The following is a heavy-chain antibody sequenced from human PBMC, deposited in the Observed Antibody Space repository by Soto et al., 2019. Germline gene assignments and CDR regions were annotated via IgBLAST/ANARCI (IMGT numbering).Heavy chain of an antibody. V-gene: IGHV1-69*06. J-gene: IGHJ6*02. CDR1: GGTFSSYS. Sequence: SVKVSCKASGGTFSSYSISWVLQAPGQGLEWMGGIIPIFGTANYAQKFQGRVTITADKSTSTAYMELSSLRSEDTAVYYCARVGDGFHYYYGMDVWGQGTTVTVSS. CDR2: IIPIFGTA. D-gene: IGHD3-10*01. CDR3: ARVGDGFHYYYGMDV.